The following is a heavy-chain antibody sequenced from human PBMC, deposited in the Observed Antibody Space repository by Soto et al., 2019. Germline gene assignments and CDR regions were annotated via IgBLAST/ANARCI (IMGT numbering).Heavy chain of an antibody. Sequence: PSETLSLTCTVSGGSISSSSYYWGWIRQPPGKGLEWIGSISYSGSTYYNPSLKSRVTMSVDTSKTQFSLKLSSVTAADMALYYCARLHGYCISTSCYSYYGMDGWGQGTAVT. CDR3: ARLHGYCISTSCYSYYGMDG. J-gene: IGHJ6*02. V-gene: IGHV4-39*01. CDR2: ISYSGST. CDR1: GGSISSSSYY. D-gene: IGHD2-2*02.